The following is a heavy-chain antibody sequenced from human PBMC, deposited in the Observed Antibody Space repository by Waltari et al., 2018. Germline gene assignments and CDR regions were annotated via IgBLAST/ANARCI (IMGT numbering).Heavy chain of an antibody. J-gene: IGHJ3*02. CDR3: ARNVGSHGVPSRAFER. D-gene: IGHD3-16*01. CDR1: GYTFTGYF. V-gene: IGHV1-2*02. Sequence: QVQLVQSGIEVQKPGSSVKVSCKASGYTFTGYFIHWVRQAPGQGLEWRGWINPTQNGTNYAQEFQGSVTRTKDTSISTAYMGLSGLTSVDTAVYYCARNVGSHGVPSRAFERWGQGTMVIVSS. CDR2: INPTQNGT.